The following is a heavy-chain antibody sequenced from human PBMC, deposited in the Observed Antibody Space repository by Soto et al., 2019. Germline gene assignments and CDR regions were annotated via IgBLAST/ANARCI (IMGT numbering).Heavy chain of an antibody. V-gene: IGHV1-18*04. J-gene: IGHJ4*02. Sequence: ASVKVSCTASGYTFTSYGISWVRQAPGQGLEWMGWISAYNGNTNYAQKLQGRVTMTTDTSTSTAYMELRSLRSDDTAVYYCATLFLGLQYQSTRFDYWGQGTLVTVSS. D-gene: IGHD2-2*01. CDR3: ATLFLGLQYQSTRFDY. CDR1: GYTFTSYG. CDR2: ISAYNGNT.